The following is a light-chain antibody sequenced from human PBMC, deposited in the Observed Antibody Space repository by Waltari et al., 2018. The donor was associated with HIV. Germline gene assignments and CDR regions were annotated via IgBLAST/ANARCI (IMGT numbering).Light chain of an antibody. J-gene: IGLJ1*01. Sequence: SALTQPASVSGSPGQSITISCTGTSNDVGSSKYVSWHQQHPGEAPKLIIHDVSDRPSGISNRFSGSKSGNTASLTISGLQTEDEADYYCSSYTSSSTYVFGTGTRVTVL. CDR2: DVS. V-gene: IGLV2-14*03. CDR3: SSYTSSSTYV. CDR1: SNDVGSSKY.